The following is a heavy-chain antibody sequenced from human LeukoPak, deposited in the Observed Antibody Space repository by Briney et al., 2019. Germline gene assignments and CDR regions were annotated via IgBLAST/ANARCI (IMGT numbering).Heavy chain of an antibody. CDR1: GLRFSDAW. CDR2: IKRKIDGERT. Sequence: KTGGSLRLSCAASGLRFSDAWMSWVRQAPGKGLEWVGRIKRKIDGERTDYVESVKGRFTISRDDSKNTLFLQMNGLKIEDTAVYYCTTGYSSGYVDDYWGQGTRVSVSS. D-gene: IGHD3-22*01. CDR3: TTGYSSGYVDDY. V-gene: IGHV3-15*01. J-gene: IGHJ4*02.